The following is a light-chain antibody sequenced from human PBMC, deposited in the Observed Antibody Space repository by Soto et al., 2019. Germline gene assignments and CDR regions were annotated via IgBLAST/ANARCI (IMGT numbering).Light chain of an antibody. Sequence: QSALTQPASVSGSPGQSITISCTGTSSDVGRYNYVSWYQQHPGKAPKLIIYDVNRRPSGVSNRFSGSKSGDTASLTISGLQAEDEADYHCSSYTTNNTPVFGGGTQLTVL. V-gene: IGLV2-14*03. CDR3: SSYTTNNTPV. CDR1: SSDVGRYNY. J-gene: IGLJ2*01. CDR2: DVN.